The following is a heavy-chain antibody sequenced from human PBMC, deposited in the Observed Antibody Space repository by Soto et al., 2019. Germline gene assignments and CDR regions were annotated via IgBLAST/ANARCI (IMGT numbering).Heavy chain of an antibody. CDR3: ARGWGQSDSSGYYMSFDV. D-gene: IGHD3-22*01. CDR2: TIPNFGTA. Sequence: SVKVSCKASGGSFSSFSITWVRQAPRQGLEWMGGTIPNFGTANYAQKFQDRVTLTADEKTRTAYMELSSLRSEDTAVHYCARGWGQSDSSGYYMSFDVWGQGTPVTVPS. CDR1: GGSFSSFS. J-gene: IGHJ4*02. V-gene: IGHV1-69*13.